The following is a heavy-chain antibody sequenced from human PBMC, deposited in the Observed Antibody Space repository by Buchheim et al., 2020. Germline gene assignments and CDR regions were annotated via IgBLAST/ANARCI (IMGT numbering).Heavy chain of an antibody. D-gene: IGHD6-6*01. Sequence: QVQLVESGGGVVQPGRSLRLSCAASGFTFSSYAMHWVRQARGKGLVWVAVISYDGSNKYYADSVKGRFTISRDNSKNTLYLQMNSLRAEDTAVYYCASSSSSGWYYFDYWGQGTL. CDR1: GFTFSSYA. CDR3: ASSSSSGWYYFDY. CDR2: ISYDGSNK. J-gene: IGHJ4*02. V-gene: IGHV3-30*04.